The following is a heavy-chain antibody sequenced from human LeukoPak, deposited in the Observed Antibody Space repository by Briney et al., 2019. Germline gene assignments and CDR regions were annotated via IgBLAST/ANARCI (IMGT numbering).Heavy chain of an antibody. CDR2: IIPILGIA. CDR1: GGTFSSYA. CDR3: ARDIGYCSGGSCLRAYYYMDV. D-gene: IGHD2-15*01. V-gene: IGHV1-69*04. Sequence: ASVKVSCKASGGTFSSYAISWVRQAPGQGLEWMGRIIPILGIANYAQKFQGRVTITADKSTSTAYMELSSLRSEDTAVYYCARDIGYCSGGSCLRAYYYMDVWGKGTTVTVSS. J-gene: IGHJ6*03.